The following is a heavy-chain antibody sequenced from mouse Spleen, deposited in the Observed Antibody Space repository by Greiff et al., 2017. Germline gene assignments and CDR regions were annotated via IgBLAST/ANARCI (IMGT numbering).Heavy chain of an antibody. J-gene: IGHJ4*01. CDR2: IDPSDSET. CDR3: AREEFITTLMDY. V-gene: IGHV1-52*01. CDR1: GYTFTSYW. D-gene: IGHD1-1*01. Sequence: VQLQQPGAELVRPGSSVKLSCKASGYTFTSYWMHWVKQRPIQGLEWIGNIDPSDSETHYNQKFKDKATLTVDKSSSTAYMQLSSLTSEDSAVYYCAREEFITTLMDYWGQGTSVTVSS.